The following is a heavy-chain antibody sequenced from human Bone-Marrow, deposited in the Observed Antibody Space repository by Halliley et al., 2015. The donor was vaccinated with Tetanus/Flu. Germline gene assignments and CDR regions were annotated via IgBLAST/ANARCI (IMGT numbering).Heavy chain of an antibody. D-gene: IGHD2-2*01. CDR2: IYYSGST. J-gene: IGHJ6*02. Sequence: TLSLTCTVSGGSISSGGYYWSWIRQHPGKGLEWIGYIYYSGSTYYNPSLKSRVTISVDTSKNQFSLKLSSVTAADTAVYYCARGLGGRGYGSSSSSFYYYGMDVWGQGTTVTVSS. CDR1: GGSISSGGYY. V-gene: IGHV4-31*03. CDR3: ARGLGGRGYGSSSSSFYYYGMDV.